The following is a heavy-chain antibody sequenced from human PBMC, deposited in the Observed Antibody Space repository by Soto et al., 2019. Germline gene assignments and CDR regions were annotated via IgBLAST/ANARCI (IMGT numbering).Heavy chain of an antibody. V-gene: IGHV3-23*01. J-gene: IGHJ4*02. CDR1: GFTFTSYA. D-gene: IGHD6-19*01. CDR2: ISGSGGST. CDR3: AKVVSGWYGTFDY. Sequence: EVQLLESGGGLVQPGGSLRLSCAASGFTFTSYAMTWVRQAPGKGLEWVSAISGSGGSTYYADSVKGRFTISRDNSKNTLYLQMNSLRAEDTAVYYCAKVVSGWYGTFDYWGQGTLVTVSS.